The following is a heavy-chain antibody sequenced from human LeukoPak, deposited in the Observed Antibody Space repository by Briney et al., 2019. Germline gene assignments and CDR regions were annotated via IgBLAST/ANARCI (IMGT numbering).Heavy chain of an antibody. Sequence: PSETLSLTCTVSGGSISSSSYYWGWIRQPPGKGLEWIGSIYYSGSTYYNPSLKSRVTISVDTSKNQFSLKLSSVTAADTAVYYRARAGTTVTVDYWGQGTLVTVSS. V-gene: IGHV4-39*01. CDR1: GGSISSSSYY. J-gene: IGHJ4*02. CDR3: ARAGTTVTVDY. CDR2: IYYSGST. D-gene: IGHD4-17*01.